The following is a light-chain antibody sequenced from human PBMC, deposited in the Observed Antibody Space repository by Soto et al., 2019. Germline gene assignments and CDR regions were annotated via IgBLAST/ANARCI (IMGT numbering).Light chain of an antibody. V-gene: IGKV3-20*01. CDR3: QYYDSFRT. CDR1: QSVDSTY. Sequence: EIVLTQSPGTLSLSPGVRATLSCRASQSVDSTYLTWYQQKPGQAPRLLIYGASGRATGIPDRFSGSGSGTDFTLTISRLEPEDFAVYFCQYYDSFRTFGQGTKVEIK. CDR2: GAS. J-gene: IGKJ1*01.